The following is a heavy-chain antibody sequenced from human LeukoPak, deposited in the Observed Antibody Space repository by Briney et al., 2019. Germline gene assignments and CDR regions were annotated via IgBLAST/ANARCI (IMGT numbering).Heavy chain of an antibody. V-gene: IGHV1-69*04. Sequence: GASVKVSCKASGGTFGSYAISWVRQAPGQGLEWMGRIIPILGIANYAQKFQGRVTITADKSTSTAYMELSSLRSEDTAVYYCAYSSSWDDAFDIWGQGTMVTVSS. J-gene: IGHJ3*02. CDR2: IIPILGIA. CDR1: GGTFGSYA. CDR3: AYSSSWDDAFDI. D-gene: IGHD6-13*01.